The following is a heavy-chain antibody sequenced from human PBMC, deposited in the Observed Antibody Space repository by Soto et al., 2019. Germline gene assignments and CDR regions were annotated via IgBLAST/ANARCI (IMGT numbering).Heavy chain of an antibody. D-gene: IGHD5-12*01. V-gene: IGHV3-11*01. J-gene: IGHJ4*02. CDR2: ISSSGSTI. CDR3: ARSTAPSRLYDIVGYFDY. CDR1: GFTFSDYY. Sequence: GGSLRLSCAASGFTFSDYYMSWIRQAPGKGLEWVSYISSSGSTIYYADSVKGRFTISRDNAKNSLYLQMNSLRAEDTAVYYCARSTAPSRLYDIVGYFDYWGQGTLVTVSS.